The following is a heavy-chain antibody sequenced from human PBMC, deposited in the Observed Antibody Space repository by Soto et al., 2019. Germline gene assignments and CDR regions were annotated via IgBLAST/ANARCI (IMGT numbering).Heavy chain of an antibody. D-gene: IGHD1-7*01. J-gene: IGHJ4*02. CDR3: ASDYQRNWYSDL. V-gene: IGHV4-4*07. Sequence: PSETLSLTCTVSGGSISNYYWSWIRQPAGKGLEWIGRLYPSGSTNYNPSLKSRVTMSVDTSKNQFSLRLSSVTAAHTAEYYLASDYQRNWYSDLGGRGTRVTV. CDR1: GGSISNYY. CDR2: LYPSGST.